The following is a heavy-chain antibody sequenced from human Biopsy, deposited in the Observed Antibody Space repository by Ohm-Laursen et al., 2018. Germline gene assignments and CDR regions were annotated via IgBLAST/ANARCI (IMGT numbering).Heavy chain of an antibody. J-gene: IGHJ6*02. Sequence: SDTLSLTCTVSGASITSYYWSWIRQPAGKGLEWIGHTYKGGNTNHNPSLKSRVSMSVDTSKNQLSLTLRSETAADTAVYYCARDLPSSYYYAMDVWGQGTTVTVSS. CDR1: GASITSYY. CDR3: ARDLPSSYYYAMDV. V-gene: IGHV4-4*07. CDR2: TYKGGNT.